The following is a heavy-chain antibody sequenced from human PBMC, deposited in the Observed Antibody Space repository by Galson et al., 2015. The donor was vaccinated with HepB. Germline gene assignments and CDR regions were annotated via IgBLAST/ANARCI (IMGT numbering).Heavy chain of an antibody. J-gene: IGHJ4*02. D-gene: IGHD3-22*01. CDR2: IYSGGST. CDR3: ARVRSNYYDSSGYYYYFDY. V-gene: IGHV3-53*01. Sequence: SLRLSCAASGFTVSSNYMSWVRQAPGKGLEWVSVIYSGGSTYYADSVKGRFTISRDNSKNTLYLQMNSLRAEDTAVYYCARVRSNYYDSSGYYYYFDYWSQGTLVTVSS. CDR1: GFTVSSNY.